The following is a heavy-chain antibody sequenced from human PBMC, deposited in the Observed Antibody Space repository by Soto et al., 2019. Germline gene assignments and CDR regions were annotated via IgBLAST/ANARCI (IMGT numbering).Heavy chain of an antibody. D-gene: IGHD3-16*01. CDR3: ARQPYLGAPYYYYYMDV. CDR2: IYYSGST. J-gene: IGHJ6*03. Sequence: SETLSLTCTVSGGSISSYYWSWIRQPPGKGLEWIGYIYYSGSTNYNPSLKSRFTISVDTSKNQFSLKLSSVTAADTAVYYCARQPYLGAPYYYYYMDVWGKGTTVTVSS. V-gene: IGHV4-59*08. CDR1: GGSISSYY.